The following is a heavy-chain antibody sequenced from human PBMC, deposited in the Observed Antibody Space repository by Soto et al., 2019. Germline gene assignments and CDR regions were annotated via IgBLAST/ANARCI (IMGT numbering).Heavy chain of an antibody. CDR2: IKEDGSDM. CDR1: GFTFSNYW. CDR3: ARDQGVGGNIDRFDS. D-gene: IGHD6-19*01. Sequence: GGSLRLSCAASGFTFSNYWMSWVRQAPGKGLEWVANIKEDGSDMYYVGSVRGRFTISRDNAKNSLFLQMNSLRVEDTAVYYCARDQGVGGNIDRFDSWGQGTLVTVSS. V-gene: IGHV3-7*01. J-gene: IGHJ5*01.